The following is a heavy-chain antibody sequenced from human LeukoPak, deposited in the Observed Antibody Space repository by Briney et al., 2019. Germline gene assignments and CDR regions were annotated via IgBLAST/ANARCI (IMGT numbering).Heavy chain of an antibody. Sequence: PSETLSLTCTVSGGSISGYYWSWIRQAPGKGLDWIGNIYYSGSTNYNPSLKGRVTVSVDTSKNQFSLKLSSVTAADTAVYYCARHGTLGSTTYPLDYWGQGTLVTVSS. V-gene: IGHV4-59*08. D-gene: IGHD1-26*01. CDR3: ARHGTLGSTTYPLDY. CDR1: GGSISGYY. J-gene: IGHJ4*02. CDR2: IYYSGST.